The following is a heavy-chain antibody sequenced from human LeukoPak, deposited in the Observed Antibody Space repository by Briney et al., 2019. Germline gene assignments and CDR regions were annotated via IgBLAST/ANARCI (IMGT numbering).Heavy chain of an antibody. D-gene: IGHD1-1*01. V-gene: IGHV1-8*03. CDR3: ARHKLEHYYMDV. CDR1: GYTFTSYD. Sequence: ASVKVSCKASGYTFTSYDINWVRQATGQGLEWMGWMNPNSGNTGYAQKFQGRVTITRNTSISTAYMELSSLRSEDTAVYYCARHKLEHYYMDVWGKGTTVTISS. J-gene: IGHJ6*03. CDR2: MNPNSGNT.